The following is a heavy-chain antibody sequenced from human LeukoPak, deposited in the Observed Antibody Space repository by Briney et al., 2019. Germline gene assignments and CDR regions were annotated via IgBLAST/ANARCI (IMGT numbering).Heavy chain of an antibody. CDR1: GGSINNYY. Sequence: SETLSLTCTVSGGSINNYYWSWIRQSAGKGLELIGHIYSSGSTNYNPSLKSRVTMSVDTSKNQFSLKLNSVTAADTAVYFCARLRCSGNTCASRGAFDIWGRGTMVTVSS. J-gene: IGHJ3*02. V-gene: IGHV4-4*07. CDR2: IYSSGST. CDR3: ARLRCSGNTCASRGAFDI. D-gene: IGHD2-2*01.